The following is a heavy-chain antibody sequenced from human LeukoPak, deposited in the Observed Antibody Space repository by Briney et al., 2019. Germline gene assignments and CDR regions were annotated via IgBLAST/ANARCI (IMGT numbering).Heavy chain of an antibody. Sequence: GGSLRLSCAASGFTFSDYYMSWIRQAPGKGLEWVSYISSSGSTIYYADSVKGRFTISRDNAKNSLYLQMNSLRAEDTAVYYCARVQVAYCGGDCYSGIDYWGQGTLVTVSS. CDR2: ISSSGSTI. J-gene: IGHJ4*02. CDR1: GFTFSDYY. D-gene: IGHD2-21*02. CDR3: ARVQVAYCGGDCYSGIDY. V-gene: IGHV3-11*04.